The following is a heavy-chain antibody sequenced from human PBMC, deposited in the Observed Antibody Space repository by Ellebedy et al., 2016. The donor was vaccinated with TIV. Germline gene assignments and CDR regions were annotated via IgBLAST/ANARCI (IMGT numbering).Heavy chain of an antibody. CDR1: GGSFSPYY. CDR2: ISNSGST. Sequence: SETLSLTCAVYGGSFSPYYWSWIRQPPGKGLEWIGEISNSGSTDYNPSLKSRVTISVDTSKNQFSLKLSSVTAADTAVYYCATRVGYCSGGSCTHLHQDDAFDIWGQGTMVTVSS. J-gene: IGHJ3*02. V-gene: IGHV4-34*01. CDR3: ATRVGYCSGGSCTHLHQDDAFDI. D-gene: IGHD2-15*01.